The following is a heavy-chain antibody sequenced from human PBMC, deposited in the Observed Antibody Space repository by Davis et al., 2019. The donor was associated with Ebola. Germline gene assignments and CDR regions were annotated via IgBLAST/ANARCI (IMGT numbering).Heavy chain of an antibody. D-gene: IGHD2-15*01. Sequence: GESLKISCAASGFIFSSYGMHWVRQAPGKGLEWVAAISYAGRDRYFADSVKGRFSIFRDNSKNTVYLQMNSLRVEDTAVYYCASGKYCSGDRCSEFDYWGQGSLVTVSS. V-gene: IGHV3-30*03. CDR3: ASGKYCSGDRCSEFDY. J-gene: IGHJ4*02. CDR1: GFIFSSYG. CDR2: ISYAGRDR.